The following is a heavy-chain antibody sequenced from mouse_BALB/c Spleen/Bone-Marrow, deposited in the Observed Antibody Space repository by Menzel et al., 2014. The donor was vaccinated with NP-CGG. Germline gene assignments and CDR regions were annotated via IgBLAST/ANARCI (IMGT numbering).Heavy chain of an antibody. J-gene: IGHJ4*01. CDR3: TRRDRYDYYAMDY. CDR2: IYPSDSYT. Sequence: QVQLQQPGAELVRPGASVKPSCKASGYTFTSYWINWVKQRPGQGLEWIGNIYPSDSYTNYNQKFKDKATLTVDKSSSTAYMQLSSPTSEDSAVYYCTRRDRYDYYAMDYWGQGTSVTVSS. D-gene: IGHD2-14*01. CDR1: GYTFTSYW. V-gene: IGHV1-69*02.